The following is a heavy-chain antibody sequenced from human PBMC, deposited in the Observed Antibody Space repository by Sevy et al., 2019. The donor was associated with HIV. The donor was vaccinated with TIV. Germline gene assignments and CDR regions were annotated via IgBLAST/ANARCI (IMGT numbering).Heavy chain of an antibody. Sequence: GGSLRLSCAASGFTFSDYYMSWIRQAPGKGLEWVSYISSSGSTIYYADSVKGRFTISRDNAKNSLYLQMNSLRAEDTAMYYCARGVGYCSGGSCYRAGGGYYGMDVWGQGTTVTVSS. CDR3: ARGVGYCSGGSCYRAGGGYYGMDV. D-gene: IGHD2-15*01. J-gene: IGHJ6*02. V-gene: IGHV3-11*01. CDR1: GFTFSDYY. CDR2: ISSSGSTI.